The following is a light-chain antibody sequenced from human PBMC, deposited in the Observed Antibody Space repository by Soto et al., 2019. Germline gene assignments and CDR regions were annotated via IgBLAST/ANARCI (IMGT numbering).Light chain of an antibody. CDR2: DAS. CDR1: RSLTTN. CDR3: QQYDDWPLT. J-gene: IGKJ5*01. V-gene: IGKV3-15*01. Sequence: EVVMTQSPGTLSVSPGGRATLSCRASRSLTTNLAWYQKKPSQAPRLLIHDASTRATGIPARFSGSGSGTEFTLTISSLQSEDFAVYYCQQYDDWPLTFGQGTRLETK.